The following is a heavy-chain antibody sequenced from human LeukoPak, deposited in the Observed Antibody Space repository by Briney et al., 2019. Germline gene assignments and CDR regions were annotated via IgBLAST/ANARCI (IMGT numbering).Heavy chain of an antibody. D-gene: IGHD5-18*01. V-gene: IGHV3-74*01. J-gene: IGHJ4*02. CDR2: INSDGSST. CDR1: GFTFSSYW. Sequence: GGSLRLSCAASGFTFSSYWMHWVRQAPGKGLVWVSRINSDGSSTSYADSVKGRFTISRDNAKNTLYLQMNSLRAEDTAVYYCARHLSGITGYTYGRGIDYWGQGTLVTVSS. CDR3: ARHLSGITGYTYGRGIDY.